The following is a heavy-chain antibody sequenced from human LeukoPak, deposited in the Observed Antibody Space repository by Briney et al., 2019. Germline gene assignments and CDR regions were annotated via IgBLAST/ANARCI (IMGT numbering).Heavy chain of an antibody. D-gene: IGHD3-10*01. V-gene: IGHV3-23*01. J-gene: IGHJ4*02. CDR3: VKESPYDGPRKYYFDY. CDR1: GFTFSSYA. Sequence: GGSLRLSCAASGFTFSSYAMSWVRQAPGKGLKWVSAISGRADRTCYADSVKGRFTISRDNFKNTLYLQMNSLRADDTAVYYCVKESPYDGPRKYYFDYWGQGALVTVSS. CDR2: ISGRADRT.